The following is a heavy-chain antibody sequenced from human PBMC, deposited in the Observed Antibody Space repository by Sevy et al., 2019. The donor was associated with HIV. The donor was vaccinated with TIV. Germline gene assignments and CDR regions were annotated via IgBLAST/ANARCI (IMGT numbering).Heavy chain of an antibody. V-gene: IGHV1-58*01. Sequence: ASVKVSCKTSGFTFSSSAVQWVRQVRGQRLEWIGWIVVGSDVTNYTQNFQERVTISRDVSTKTVYMDLTSLRSEDMAVYYCAAEDMTTFGGHLRVFDIWGQGTMVTVSS. J-gene: IGHJ3*02. CDR2: IVVGSDVT. CDR3: AAEDMTTFGGHLRVFDI. D-gene: IGHD3-16*01. CDR1: GFTFSSSA.